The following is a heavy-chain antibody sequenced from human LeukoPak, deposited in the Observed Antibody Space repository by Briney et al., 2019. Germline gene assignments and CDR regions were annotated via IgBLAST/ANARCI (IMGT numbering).Heavy chain of an antibody. CDR3: ARVYSSSSPFDY. D-gene: IGHD6-6*01. V-gene: IGHV3-7*01. CDR1: GFTFSDYN. CDR2: IKQDGSEK. J-gene: IGHJ4*02. Sequence: GGSLRLSCAASGFTFSDYNMHWVRQAPGKGLEWVANIKQDGSEKYYVDSVKGRFTISRDNAKNSLYLQMNSLRAEDTAVYYCARVYSSSSPFDYWGQGTLVTVSS.